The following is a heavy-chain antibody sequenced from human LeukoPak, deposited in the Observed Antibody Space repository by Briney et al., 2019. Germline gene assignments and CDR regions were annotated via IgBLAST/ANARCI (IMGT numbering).Heavy chain of an antibody. Sequence: GGSLRLSCAASGFTFSSYAMSWVRQAPGKGLEWISYISSGSSTIYYADSVKGRFTISRDNDRKSLYLQMNRLRAEDTAVYYCARSIAARRPYYYYIDVWGKGATVTVSS. V-gene: IGHV3-48*01. CDR3: ARSIAARRPYYYYIDV. J-gene: IGHJ6*03. CDR1: GFTFSSYA. D-gene: IGHD6-6*01. CDR2: ISSGSSTI.